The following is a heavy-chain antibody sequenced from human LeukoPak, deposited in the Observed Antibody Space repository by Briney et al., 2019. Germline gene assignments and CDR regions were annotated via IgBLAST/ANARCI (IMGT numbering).Heavy chain of an antibody. CDR1: GFTFTRFN. CDR3: ARVPWGAAPSVYYFDY. J-gene: IGHJ4*02. V-gene: IGHV3-21*01. Sequence: GGSLRLSCAASGFTFTRFNMNWVRQAPGKGLELVSSITTSGTYIYYADSVKGRFTISRDNAKNSLYLQMNSLRAEDTAVYYCARVPWGAAPSVYYFDYWGQGTLVTVSS. CDR2: ITTSGTYI. D-gene: IGHD1-26*01.